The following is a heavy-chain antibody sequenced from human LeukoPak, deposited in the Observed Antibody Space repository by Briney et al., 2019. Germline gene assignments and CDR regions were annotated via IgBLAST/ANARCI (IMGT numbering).Heavy chain of an antibody. CDR1: GFSFSSNW. J-gene: IGHJ4*02. CDR3: ARDPRYYSDLYYFDY. V-gene: IGHV3-7*01. Sequence: GGSLRLSRAASGFSFSSNWMSWVRQAPGKGLEGVANINQDGNEKSYVDSVKGRFTISRDNAKNSLYLQMNSLRAEDTAVYYCARDPRYYSDLYYFDYWGQGTLVTVSS. D-gene: IGHD3-22*01. CDR2: INQDGNEK.